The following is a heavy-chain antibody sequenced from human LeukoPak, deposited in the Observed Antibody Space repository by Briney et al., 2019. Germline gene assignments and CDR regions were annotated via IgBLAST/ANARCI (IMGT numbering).Heavy chain of an antibody. V-gene: IGHV3-23*01. D-gene: IGHD3-22*01. Sequence: PGGSLRLSCAASGFTFSRYWMHWVRQAPGKGLEWVSAISGSGGSTYSADSVKGRFTISRDNSKNTLYLQMNSLRAEDTAVYYCAKARNYFDTSGHTEFDYWGQGTLVTVSS. CDR2: ISGSGGST. CDR1: GFTFSRYW. J-gene: IGHJ4*02. CDR3: AKARNYFDTSGHTEFDY.